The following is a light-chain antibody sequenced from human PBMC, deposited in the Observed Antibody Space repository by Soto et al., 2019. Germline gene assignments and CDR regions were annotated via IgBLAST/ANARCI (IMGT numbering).Light chain of an antibody. Sequence: QSVLTQPASVSGSPGQSITISCTGTSSDVGYYNYVSWYQQHPGKAPELLIYEVGYRPSGVSNRFSDSKSGNTASLTISGIQAEEEADYYCSSYTKSRILHVFGTGTKVTV. CDR2: EVG. V-gene: IGLV2-14*01. CDR3: SSYTKSRILHV. J-gene: IGLJ1*01. CDR1: SSDVGYYNY.